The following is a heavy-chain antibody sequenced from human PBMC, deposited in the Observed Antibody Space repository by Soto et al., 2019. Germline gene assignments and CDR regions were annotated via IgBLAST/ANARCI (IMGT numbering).Heavy chain of an antibody. V-gene: IGHV1-69*08. J-gene: IGHJ5*02. Sequence: QVQLVQSGAEVKKPGSSVKVSYKASGGTFSSYTISWVRQAPGQGLEWMGRIIPILGIAHYAQKFQGRVTITADKSTSTAYMELSSLRSEDTAVYYCARDIVVEIEWSGWFDPWGQGTLVTVSS. CDR2: IIPILGIA. CDR3: ARDIVVEIEWSGWFDP. CDR1: GGTFSSYT. D-gene: IGHD2-2*01.